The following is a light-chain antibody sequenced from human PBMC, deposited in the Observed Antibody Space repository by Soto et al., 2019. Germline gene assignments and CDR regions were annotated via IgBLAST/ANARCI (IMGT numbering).Light chain of an antibody. Sequence: PSSLSASLSDRVTITYRASQSISGSLAWYQQKPGQAPKLLIYAASSWQTGFPSRFSGSGSGTDFTLTISSLQSEDFAAYYCQQYNSWPWTFGQGTKVDI. J-gene: IGKJ1*01. CDR3: QQYNSWPWT. V-gene: IGKV1-13*02. CDR1: QSISGS. CDR2: AAS.